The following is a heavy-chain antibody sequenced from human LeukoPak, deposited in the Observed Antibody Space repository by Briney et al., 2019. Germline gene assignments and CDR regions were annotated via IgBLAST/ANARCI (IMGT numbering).Heavy chain of an antibody. D-gene: IGHD3-22*01. CDR1: GFTFSTYA. V-gene: IGHV3-30-3*01. J-gene: IGHJ6*02. Sequence: GRSLRLSCAASGFTFSTYAMHWVRQAPGKGLEWVAPISFDGSNVYYADSVKGRFTISRDTSKNTLYLQMNSLRAEDTAVYYCARDSTMSYYDSSGYSGGMDVWGQGTTVTVSS. CDR2: ISFDGSNV. CDR3: ARDSTMSYYDSSGYSGGMDV.